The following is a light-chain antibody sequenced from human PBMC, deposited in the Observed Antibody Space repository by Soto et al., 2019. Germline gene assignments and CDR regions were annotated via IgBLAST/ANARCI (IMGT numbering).Light chain of an antibody. V-gene: IGKV3-20*01. CDR3: QQYDSSPKT. CDR2: GAS. CDR1: QSVSSSY. J-gene: IGKJ1*01. Sequence: EIVLTKSPGTLSLSPWERSTPSWGASQSVSSSYLAWYQQKPGQAPRPLIYGASSRATGSPDRFSGSGSGTDFTLTISRLEPEDVAVYYCQQYDSSPKTFGQGTKVDIK.